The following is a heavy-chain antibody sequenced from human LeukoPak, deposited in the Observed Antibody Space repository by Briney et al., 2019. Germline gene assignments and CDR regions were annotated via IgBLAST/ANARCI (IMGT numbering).Heavy chain of an antibody. D-gene: IGHD2-15*01. Sequence: GASVKVSCKTSGYSFTGYYIHWVRQAPGQGLEWMGRINPNSGGPNYGQKFQGRVTMTRDTSISTAYMELSRLRSDDTAVYYCASLPSRIVVVVAATQSAFDIWGQGTMVTVSS. J-gene: IGHJ3*02. CDR1: GYSFTGYY. CDR3: ASLPSRIVVVVAATQSAFDI. CDR2: INPNSGGP. V-gene: IGHV1-2*06.